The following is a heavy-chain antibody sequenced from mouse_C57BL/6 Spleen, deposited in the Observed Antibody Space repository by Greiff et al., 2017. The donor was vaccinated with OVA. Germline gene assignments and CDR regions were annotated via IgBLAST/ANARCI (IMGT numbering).Heavy chain of an antibody. CDR2: IDPSDSYT. CDR1: GYTFTSYW. J-gene: IGHJ2*01. Sequence: QVQLQQPGAELVKPGASVKLSCKASGYTFTSYWMQWVKQRPGQGLEWIGEIDPSDSYTNYNQKFKGQATLTVDTSSSTAYMQLSSLTSEDSAVYYCARILITTVVAGDYWGQGTTLTVSS. D-gene: IGHD1-1*01. CDR3: ARILITTVVAGDY. V-gene: IGHV1-50*01.